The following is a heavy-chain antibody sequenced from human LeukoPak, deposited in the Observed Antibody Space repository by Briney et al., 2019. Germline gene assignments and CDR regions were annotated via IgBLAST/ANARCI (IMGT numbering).Heavy chain of an antibody. V-gene: IGHV3-30*18. D-gene: IGHD4-17*01. CDR2: ISYDGSNK. Sequence: PGSSLRLSCAASGFTFSSYGMHWVRQAPGKGLEWVAVISYDGSNKYYADSVKGRFTISRDNSENTLYLQMNSLRAEDTAVYYCAKGYADYGADAFDIWGQGTLVTVSS. CDR3: AKGYADYGADAFDI. CDR1: GFTFSSYG. J-gene: IGHJ3*02.